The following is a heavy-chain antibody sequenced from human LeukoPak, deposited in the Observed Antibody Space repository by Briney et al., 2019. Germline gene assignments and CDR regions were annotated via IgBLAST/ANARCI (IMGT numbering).Heavy chain of an antibody. D-gene: IGHD3-10*01. V-gene: IGHV4-38-2*02. Sequence: PSETLSLTCTVSTHSVSADYYWGWIRQPPGKGLEWIGNIYHDGSTYYTPSLKSRVTISVDTSKNQFSLKLTSVTAADTAVYYCAREGLISIVRGLNFGYWGQGTLVSDSS. CDR2: IYHDGST. CDR3: AREGLISIVRGLNFGY. J-gene: IGHJ4*02. CDR1: THSVSADYY.